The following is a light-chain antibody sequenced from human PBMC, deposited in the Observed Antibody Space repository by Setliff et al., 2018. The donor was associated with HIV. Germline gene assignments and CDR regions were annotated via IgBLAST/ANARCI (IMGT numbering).Light chain of an antibody. J-gene: IGLJ1*01. CDR2: DVT. Sequence: SVLTQPRSVSGSPGQSVTIACTGTNSDVGSYNYVSWYQQHPGKAPKLVLFDVTKRPSGVPDRFSGSKSANTASLTISGLHTEDEADYYCCSYAGKFLLVFGTGTKVTVL. CDR1: NSDVGSYNY. CDR3: CSYAGKFLLV. V-gene: IGLV2-11*01.